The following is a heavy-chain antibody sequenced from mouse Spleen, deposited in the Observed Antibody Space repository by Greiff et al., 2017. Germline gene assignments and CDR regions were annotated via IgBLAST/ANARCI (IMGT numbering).Heavy chain of an antibody. CDR1: GFTFSDYG. V-gene: IGHV5-15*01. CDR3: ARHDTRITTDYAMDY. CDR2: ISNLAYSI. J-gene: IGHJ4*01. D-gene: IGHD2-4*01. Sequence: EVQGVESGGGLVKPGGSLKLSCAASGFTFSDYGMAWVRQAPGKGPEWVAFISNLAYSIYYADTVTGRFTISRENAKNTLYLEMSSLRSEDTAMYYCARHDTRITTDYAMDYWGQGTSVTVSS.